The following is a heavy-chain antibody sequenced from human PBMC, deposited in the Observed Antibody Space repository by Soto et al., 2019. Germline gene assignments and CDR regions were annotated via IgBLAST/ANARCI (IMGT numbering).Heavy chain of an antibody. V-gene: IGHV4-59*01. CDR3: ARDRLSVIDY. CDR2: IYYSGST. CDR1: GGSISSYY. J-gene: IGHJ4*02. Sequence: SETLSLTCAVYGGSISSYYWSWIRQPPGKGLEWIGYIYYSGSTNYNPSLKSRVTISVDTSKNQFSLKLSSVTAADTAVYYCARDRLSVIDYWGQGTQVTVSS. D-gene: IGHD2-15*01.